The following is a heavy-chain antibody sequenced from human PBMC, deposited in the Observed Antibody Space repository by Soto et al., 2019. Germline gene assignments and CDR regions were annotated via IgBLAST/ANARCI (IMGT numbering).Heavy chain of an antibody. D-gene: IGHD1-26*01. CDR3: ARDGREASGMDV. J-gene: IGHJ6*02. V-gene: IGHV4-59*11. CDR1: GGSISSHY. CDR2: IYYRGST. Sequence: SETLSLTCTVSGGSISSHYWSWVRQAPGKGLEWIGHIYYRGSTNYNPSLRSRSTISVDTSENQFSLKLNSVTTADAAVYYCARDGREASGMDVWGQGTKVTVSS.